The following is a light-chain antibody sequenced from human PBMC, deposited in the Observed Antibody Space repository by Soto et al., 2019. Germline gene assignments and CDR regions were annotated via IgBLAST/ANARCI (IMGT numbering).Light chain of an antibody. CDR3: QQYGSSPYA. CDR1: QSVRDNY. V-gene: IGKV3-20*01. J-gene: IGKJ2*01. CDR2: DAS. Sequence: IVLTQSPGTLSLSPGERATLSCRASQSVRDNYLAWYQHKPGQAPRLLIYDASTRATAIPERFSGSGSGTDFTLTVTSLEPEDFAVYYCQQYGSSPYALGQGTKLEIK.